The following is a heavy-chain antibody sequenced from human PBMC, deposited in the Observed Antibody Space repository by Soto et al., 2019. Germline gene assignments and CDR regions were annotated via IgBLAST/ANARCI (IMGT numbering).Heavy chain of an antibody. D-gene: IGHD5-12*01. CDR3: GRGTSGYESRLMVVTRRMLNPAFVI. CDR2: INAGAGYT. CDR1: GYTFTNYY. V-gene: IGHV1-46*03. J-gene: IGHJ3*02. Sequence: ASVKVSCKASGYTFTNYYIHWVRQAPGQGLEWLGIINAGAGYTIYAQNFQDRVTMTRDTSTSTVYMELRSLKSEDTAVYYCGRGTSGYESRLMVVTRRMLNPAFVIW.